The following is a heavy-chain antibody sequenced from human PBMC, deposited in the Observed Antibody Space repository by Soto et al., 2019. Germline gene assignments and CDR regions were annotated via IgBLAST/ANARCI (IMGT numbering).Heavy chain of an antibody. Sequence: ESLKISFKGSGYSFTSYWIRWVRQMPGKGLEGMGRIDPSDSYTHYSPSLQGHVTISVDKSISTAHLQWSSLKASDTAMYYCANHMGSLRYFALGVWGQGTTVTVSS. D-gene: IGHD3-9*01. CDR2: IDPSDSYT. CDR1: GYSFTSYW. V-gene: IGHV5-10-1*01. J-gene: IGHJ6*02. CDR3: ANHMGSLRYFALGV.